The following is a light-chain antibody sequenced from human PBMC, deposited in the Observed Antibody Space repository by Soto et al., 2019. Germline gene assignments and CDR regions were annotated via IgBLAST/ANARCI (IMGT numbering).Light chain of an antibody. J-gene: IGKJ3*01. CDR3: QHYGSSLLT. CDR2: GAS. V-gene: IGKV3-20*01. Sequence: EIVLTQSPGTLSLSPGERATLSCRASQSVSSTYLAWYQQKPGQAPRLLIYGASSRATGIPDRFSGSGSGKDFTLIISRLEPEDFAVYYCQHYGSSLLTFGPGTKVDI. CDR1: QSVSSTY.